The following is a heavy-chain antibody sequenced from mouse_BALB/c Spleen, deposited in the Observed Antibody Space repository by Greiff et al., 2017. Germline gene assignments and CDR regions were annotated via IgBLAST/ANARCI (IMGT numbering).Heavy chain of an antibody. J-gene: IGHJ2*01. V-gene: IGHV5-6-4*01. CDR3: TRERADGPFDY. CDR1: GFTFSSYT. D-gene: IGHD2-3*01. Sequence: EVKVVESGGGLVKPGGSLKLSCAASGFTFSSYTMSWVRQTPEKRLEWVATISSGGSYTYYPDSVKGRFTISRDNAKNTLYLQMSSLKSEDTAMYYCTRERADGPFDYWGQGTTLTVSS. CDR2: ISSGGSYT.